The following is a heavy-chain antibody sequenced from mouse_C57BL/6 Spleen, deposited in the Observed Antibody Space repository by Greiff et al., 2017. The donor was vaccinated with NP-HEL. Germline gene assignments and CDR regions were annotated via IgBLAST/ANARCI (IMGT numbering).Heavy chain of an antibody. V-gene: IGHV1-26*01. J-gene: IGHJ2*01. CDR2: INPNNGGT. D-gene: IGHD2-3*01. Sequence: EVQLQQSGPELVKPGASVKISCKASGYTFTDYYMNWVKQSHGKSLEWIGDINPNNGGTSYNQKFKGKATLTVDKSSSTAYMELRSRTSEDSAVYYCASGGSPMMTRWYFDYWGQGTTLTVSS. CDR3: ASGGSPMMTRWYFDY. CDR1: GYTFTDYY.